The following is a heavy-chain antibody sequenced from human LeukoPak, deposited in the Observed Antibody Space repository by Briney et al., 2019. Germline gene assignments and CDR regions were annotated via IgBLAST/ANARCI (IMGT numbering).Heavy chain of an antibody. CDR1: GFLFSTYG. CDR3: ARGSGSSSATAFDP. CDR2: TWYDGSDK. Sequence: GGSLRLSCAASGFLFSTYGMHWVRQAPGKGLEWVAVTWYDGSDKYYADSVKGRFTISRDNFKSTLYLQMNSLRADDTAVYYCARGSGSSSATAFDPWGQGTLVTVSS. D-gene: IGHD2-21*02. V-gene: IGHV3-33*01. J-gene: IGHJ5*02.